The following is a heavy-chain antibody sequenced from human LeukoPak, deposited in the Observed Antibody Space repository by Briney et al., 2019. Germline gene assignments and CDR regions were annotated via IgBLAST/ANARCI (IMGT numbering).Heavy chain of an antibody. J-gene: IGHJ4*02. CDR2: IYGGGDT. V-gene: IGHV3-53*01. CDR3: TRLLPSSHHFFDS. CDR1: GFTISNDY. D-gene: IGHD6-6*01. Sequence: GGSLRLSCAVSGFTISNDYMSWVRQAPGKGLEWVSVIYGGGDTYYADSVRGRFTISRDNFENTLFLQMDSLRAEDTAVYYCTRLLPSSHHFFDSWGQGTLVTVSS.